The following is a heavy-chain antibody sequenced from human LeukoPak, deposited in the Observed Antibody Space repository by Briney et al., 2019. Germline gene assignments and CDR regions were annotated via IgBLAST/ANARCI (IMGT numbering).Heavy chain of an antibody. V-gene: IGHV4-59*01. Sequence: SETLSLTCTVSGGSISGYYWSWIRQPPGKGLEWIGYIYYSGSTNYSPSLKSRVTISVDTSKNQFSLKLSSVTAADTAVYYCARALRVGASSFFDYWGQGTLVTVSS. J-gene: IGHJ4*02. CDR1: GGSISGYY. CDR2: IYYSGST. CDR3: ARALRVGASSFFDY. D-gene: IGHD1-26*01.